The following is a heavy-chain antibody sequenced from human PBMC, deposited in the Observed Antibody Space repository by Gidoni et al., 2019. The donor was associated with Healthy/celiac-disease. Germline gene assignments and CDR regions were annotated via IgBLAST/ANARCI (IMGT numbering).Heavy chain of an antibody. Sequence: EVQLVQSGAEVKQPGESLKISCKGSGYSFTSYWLGWVRQMPGKGLEWLGIIFPGDSDTRYSPSFQGQVTISADKSISTAYLQWSSLKASDTAMYYCARKGLYDILTGYYDAFDIWGQGTMVTVSS. V-gene: IGHV5-51*01. J-gene: IGHJ3*02. CDR3: ARKGLYDILTGYYDAFDI. CDR1: GYSFTSYW. D-gene: IGHD3-9*01. CDR2: IFPGDSDT.